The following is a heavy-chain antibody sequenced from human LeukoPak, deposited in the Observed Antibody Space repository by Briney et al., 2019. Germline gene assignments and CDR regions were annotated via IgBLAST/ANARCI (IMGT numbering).Heavy chain of an antibody. V-gene: IGHV3-21*01. J-gene: IGHJ4*02. Sequence: PGGSLRLSCAASGFTFSTYSMNWVRLAPGKGLQWVSSISSSITYIYYADSVKGRFTISRDNAKNSLYLQMNSLRAEDTAVYYCARDQYGGYGFDYWGQGTLVTVSA. CDR2: ISSSITYI. D-gene: IGHD5-12*01. CDR1: GFTFSTYS. CDR3: ARDQYGGYGFDY.